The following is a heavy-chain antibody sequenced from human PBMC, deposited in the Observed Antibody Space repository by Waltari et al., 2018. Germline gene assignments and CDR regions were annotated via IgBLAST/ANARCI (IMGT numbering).Heavy chain of an antibody. Sequence: QVQLQQWGAGLLKPSETLSLTCAVYGGSFSGYYWSWIRPPPGKGLEWIGEINHSGSTNYNPSLKSRVTISVDTSKNQFSLKLSSVTAADTAVYYCARGVPIAARSGRFDYWGQGTLVTVSS. D-gene: IGHD6-6*01. V-gene: IGHV4-34*01. CDR1: GGSFSGYY. CDR2: INHSGST. CDR3: ARGVPIAARSGRFDY. J-gene: IGHJ4*02.